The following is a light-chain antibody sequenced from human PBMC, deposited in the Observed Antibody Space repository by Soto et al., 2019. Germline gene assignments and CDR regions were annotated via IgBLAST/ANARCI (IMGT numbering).Light chain of an antibody. CDR3: ETWDTNVVV. V-gene: IGLV4-60*02. CDR1: SGHSTYI. CDR2: LEGSGSY. Sequence: QLVLTQSSSASASXXXXVXLXXXLSSGHSTYIIAWHQQQPGKAPRYLMKLEGSGSYNKGSGIPDRFSGSSSGADRYLTISNLQFEDEADYYCETWDTNVVVFGGGTKVTVL. J-gene: IGLJ2*01.